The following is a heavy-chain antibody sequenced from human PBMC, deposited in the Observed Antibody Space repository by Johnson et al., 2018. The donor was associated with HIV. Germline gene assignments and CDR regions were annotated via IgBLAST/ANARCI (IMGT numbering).Heavy chain of an antibody. CDR2: ISYDGSNK. Sequence: QVQLVESGGGVVQPGRSLRLSCAASGFTFSSYAMHWVRQAPGKGLEWVAVISYDGSNKYYADSVKGRFTISRDNSKNMLYLQMNSLRAEDTAVYYCAREIPQQWLVRRGAFDIWGQGTMVTVSS. CDR1: GFTFSSYA. CDR3: AREIPQQWLVRRGAFDI. V-gene: IGHV3-30*04. J-gene: IGHJ3*02. D-gene: IGHD6-19*01.